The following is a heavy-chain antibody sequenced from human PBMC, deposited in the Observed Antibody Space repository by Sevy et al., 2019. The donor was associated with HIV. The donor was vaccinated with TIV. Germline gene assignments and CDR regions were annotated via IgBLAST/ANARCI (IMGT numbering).Heavy chain of an antibody. J-gene: IGHJ6*03. CDR2: INHSGST. CDR3: ARGRRGPGSMVRGGGSYYYYYYMDV. Sequence: SETLSLTCAVYGGSFSGYYWSWIRQPPGKGLEWIGEINHSGSTNYNPSLKSRVTISVDTSKNQFSLKLSSVTAADTAVYYCARGRRGPGSMVRGGGSYYYYYYMDVWGKGTTVTVSS. CDR1: GGSFSGYY. V-gene: IGHV4-34*01. D-gene: IGHD3-10*01.